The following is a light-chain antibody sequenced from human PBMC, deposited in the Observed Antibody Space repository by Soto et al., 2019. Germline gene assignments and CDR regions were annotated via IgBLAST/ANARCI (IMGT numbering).Light chain of an antibody. Sequence: DIQMTQSPYSLSASVGDRVTITCRASQDISNYLNWYQQRPGKAPKLLIYDASNLERGVPSRFSGTRSGTHFTFAITSLQPEDVATYCCQQSDSLPITFGQGTRLEI. CDR2: DAS. CDR3: QQSDSLPIT. J-gene: IGKJ5*01. CDR1: QDISNY. V-gene: IGKV1-33*01.